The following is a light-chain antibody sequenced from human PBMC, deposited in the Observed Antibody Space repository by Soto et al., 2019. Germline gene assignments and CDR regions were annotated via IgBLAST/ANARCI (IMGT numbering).Light chain of an antibody. J-gene: IGLJ2*01. V-gene: IGLV1-47*01. CDR2: RNN. CDR1: SSNIESNF. CDR3: TVWDDSLRGRL. Sequence: QSVLTQPRSASGTPGQRVTISRSGRSSNIESNFVYWYQQFPGTAPRLLIYRNNQRPSGVPDRFSGSKSGTSASLAISALRTEDEADYYCTVWDDSLRGRLFGGGTKLTVL.